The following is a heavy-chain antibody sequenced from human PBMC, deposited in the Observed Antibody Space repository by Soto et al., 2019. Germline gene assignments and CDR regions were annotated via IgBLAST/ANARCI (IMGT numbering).Heavy chain of an antibody. CDR3: ATGGVDTAMVGFDY. J-gene: IGHJ4*02. CDR2: ISYDGSNK. V-gene: IGHV3-30*03. Sequence: QVQLVESGGGVVQPGRSLRLSCAASGFTFSSYGMHWVRQAPGKGLEWVAVISYDGSNKYYADSVKGRFTISRDNSKNTLYLQMNSLRAEDTAVYYCATGGVDTAMVGFDYWGQGTLVTVSS. D-gene: IGHD5-18*01. CDR1: GFTFSSYG.